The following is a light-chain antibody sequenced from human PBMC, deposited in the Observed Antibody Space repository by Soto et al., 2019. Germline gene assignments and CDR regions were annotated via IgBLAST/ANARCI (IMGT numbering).Light chain of an antibody. CDR3: AAWDDSLAWV. J-gene: IGLJ3*02. CDR2: SND. V-gene: IGLV1-44*01. Sequence: QSVLTQPPSASGTPGQTVSISCSGTSSNMRNNTVNWYQHLPGTAPKLIIYSNDQRPSGVPDRFSASKSGTSASLAINGLQSADEAVYYCAAWDDSLAWVFGGGTQLTVL. CDR1: SSNMRNNT.